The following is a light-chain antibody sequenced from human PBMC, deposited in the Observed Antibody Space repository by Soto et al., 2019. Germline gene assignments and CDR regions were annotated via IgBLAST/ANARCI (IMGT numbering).Light chain of an antibody. J-gene: IGKJ4*01. CDR3: QQYAYLVT. CDR2: AAF. V-gene: IGKV3-20*01. CDR1: QSISSSY. Sequence: EIVLTQSPDTLSLSPGERATLSCRASQSISSSYLAWYQQKPGQAPRLLIYAAFTRATGIPDRFSGSGSGTDFTLTISRQEPEDFALYFCQQYAYLVTFGGGTKVEIK.